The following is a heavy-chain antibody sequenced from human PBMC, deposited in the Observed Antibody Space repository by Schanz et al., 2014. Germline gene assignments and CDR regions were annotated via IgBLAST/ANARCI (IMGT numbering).Heavy chain of an antibody. D-gene: IGHD5-12*01. CDR3: ARKVVATIGGYYDN. Sequence: EVQLLESGGGLAQPGGSLRLSCAASGFTLSNYAMSWVRQAPGKGLEWDSAMNESHSTIYYADSVRGRFTISRDNAENTLFLQMNSLRAEDTAVYYCARKVVATIGGYYDNWGQGTLVIVSS. CDR1: GFTLSNYA. J-gene: IGHJ4*02. CDR2: MNESHSTI. V-gene: IGHV3-23*01.